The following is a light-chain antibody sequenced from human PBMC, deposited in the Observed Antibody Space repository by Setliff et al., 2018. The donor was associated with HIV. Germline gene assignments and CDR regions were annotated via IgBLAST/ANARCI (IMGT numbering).Light chain of an antibody. CDR1: SSDVGVYNY. V-gene: IGLV2-11*01. CDR2: DVS. CDR3: CSYAGRYTYV. J-gene: IGLJ1*01. Sequence: QSALTQPRSVSGSPGQSVTISCTGTSSDVGVYNYVSWYQQHPGKAPKLMIYDVSERPSGVPDRFSGSKSGNTASLAISGLLAEDEADYYCCSYAGRYTYVFGTGTKVTVL.